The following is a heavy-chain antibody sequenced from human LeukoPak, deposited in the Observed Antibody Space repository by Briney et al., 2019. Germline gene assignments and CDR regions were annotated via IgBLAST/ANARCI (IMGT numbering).Heavy chain of an antibody. CDR1: GFSFNAYA. D-gene: IGHD3-10*01. V-gene: IGHV3-23*01. CDR2: ITKTGRTT. CDR3: AKDHDNTDSYYYFDS. Sequence: GGSLRISCAASGFSFNAYAMTWVRRAPGKGLEWVSSITKTGRTTSYTGSVKGRFTISRDNSKNTLHLQMNRLRVEDTALYFCAKDHDNTDSYYYFDSWGLGTLVTVSS. J-gene: IGHJ4*02.